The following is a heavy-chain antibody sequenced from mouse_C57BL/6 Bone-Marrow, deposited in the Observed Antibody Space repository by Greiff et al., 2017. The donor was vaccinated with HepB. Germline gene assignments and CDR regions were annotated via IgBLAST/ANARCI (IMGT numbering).Heavy chain of an antibody. V-gene: IGHV10-1*01. CDR1: GFSFNTYA. CDR3: VRHRVDWYFDV. Sequence: EVKLEESGGGLVQPKGSLKLSCAASGFSFNTYAMNWVRQAPGKGLEWVARIRSKSNNYATYYADSVKDRFTISRDDSESMLYLQMNNLKTEDTAMYYCVRHRVDWYFDVWGTGTTVTVSS. J-gene: IGHJ1*03. D-gene: IGHD1-1*01. CDR2: IRSKSNNYAT.